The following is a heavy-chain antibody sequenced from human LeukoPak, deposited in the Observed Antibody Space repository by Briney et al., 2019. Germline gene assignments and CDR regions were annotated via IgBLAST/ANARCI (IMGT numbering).Heavy chain of an antibody. J-gene: IGHJ4*02. V-gene: IGHV1-69*04. CDR3: ARVLKNGWSLYDY. CDR2: IIPILGIA. Sequence: GASVKVSCMASGYTFTSYGISWVRQAPGQGLEWMGRIIPILGIANYAQKFQGRVTITADESTSTTYMELSSLRSEDTAAYYCARVLKNGWSLYDYWGQGTLVTVSS. CDR1: GYTFTSYG. D-gene: IGHD6-19*01.